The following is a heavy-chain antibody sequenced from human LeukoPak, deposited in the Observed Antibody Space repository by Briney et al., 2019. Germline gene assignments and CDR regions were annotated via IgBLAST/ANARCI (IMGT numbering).Heavy chain of an antibody. CDR2: INPNSGGT. CDR1: GYTFTSYG. V-gene: IGHV1-2*06. J-gene: IGHJ4*02. CDR3: ARAGGPTVTKYYFDY. D-gene: IGHD4-17*01. Sequence: ASVKVSCKASGYTFTSYGISWVLQAPGQGLEWMGRINPNSGGTNYAQKFQGRVTMTRDTSISTAYMELSRLRSDDTAVYYCARAGGPTVTKYYFDYWGQGTLATVSS.